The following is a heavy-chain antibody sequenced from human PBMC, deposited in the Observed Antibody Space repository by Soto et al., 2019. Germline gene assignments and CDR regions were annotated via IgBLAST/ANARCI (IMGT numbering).Heavy chain of an antibody. CDR2: IYPGDSDT. V-gene: IGHV5-51*01. D-gene: IGHD6-13*01. Sequence: PGESLKISCKGSGYSLTSYWIGWVRQMPGKGLEWMGIIYPGDSDTRYSPSFQGQVTISADKSISTAYLQWSSLKASDTAMYYCARRLYSSSWYDAFDIWGQGTMVTVSS. CDR1: GYSLTSYW. J-gene: IGHJ3*02. CDR3: ARRLYSSSWYDAFDI.